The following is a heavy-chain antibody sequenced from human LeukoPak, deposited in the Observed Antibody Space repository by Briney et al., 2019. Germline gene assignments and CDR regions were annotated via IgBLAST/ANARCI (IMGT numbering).Heavy chain of an antibody. D-gene: IGHD3-22*01. CDR3: TRDFLHVYYYDSSGYVRGAFDI. CDR1: GYTFTSYA. Sequence: GASVKVSCKASGYTFTSYAMNWVRQAPGQGLEWMGWINPNSGGTNFAQKFQGRVTMTRDTSISTVYMELSRLRSDDTAVHYCTRDFLHVYYYDSSGYVRGAFDIWGQGTMVTVSS. J-gene: IGHJ3*02. CDR2: INPNSGGT. V-gene: IGHV1-2*02.